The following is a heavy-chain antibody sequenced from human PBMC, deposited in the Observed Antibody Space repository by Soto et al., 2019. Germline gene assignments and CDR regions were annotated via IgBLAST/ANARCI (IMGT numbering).Heavy chain of an antibody. CDR2: ISYDGSNK. CDR1: GFTFSSYA. Sequence: GGSLRLSCAASGFTFSSYAMHWVRQAPGKGLEWVAVISYDGSNKYYADYVKGRFNISRDNSKNMLYLQMNSLRAVYLAVYYCATLVGAKDNWFDPWGQGTLVTVSS. D-gene: IGHD1-26*01. J-gene: IGHJ5*02. CDR3: ATLVGAKDNWFDP. V-gene: IGHV3-30-3*01.